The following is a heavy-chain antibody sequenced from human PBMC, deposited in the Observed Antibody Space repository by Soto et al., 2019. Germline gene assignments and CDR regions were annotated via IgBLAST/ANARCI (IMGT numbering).Heavy chain of an antibody. J-gene: IGHJ6*02. V-gene: IGHV6-1*01. CDR3: AREFGAYFQYGMGV. CDR2: TYYRSKWYN. CDR1: GDSVSCNGAA. D-gene: IGHD3-10*01. Sequence: SQTLSLTCAISGDSVSCNGAAWNWIGQSPSRGLEWLGRTYYRSKWYNDYTPSVKSRITISPDTSKNQFSLQLRSVTPEDTAVYYCAREFGAYFQYGMGVWGQGTTVTVSS.